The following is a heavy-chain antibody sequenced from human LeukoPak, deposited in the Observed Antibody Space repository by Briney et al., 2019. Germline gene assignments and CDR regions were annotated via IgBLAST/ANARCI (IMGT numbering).Heavy chain of an antibody. V-gene: IGHV4-34*01. CDR1: GGSFSGYY. J-gene: IGHJ6*03. Sequence: PSETLSLTCAVYGGSFSGYYWSWIRQPPGKGLEWIGEINHSGSTNYNPSLKSRVTLSVDTSKNQFSLNLSSVTAADTAVYYCAGRWPDYYYYYMDVWGKGTTVTVSS. CDR2: INHSGST. D-gene: IGHD6-13*01. CDR3: AGRWPDYYYYYMDV.